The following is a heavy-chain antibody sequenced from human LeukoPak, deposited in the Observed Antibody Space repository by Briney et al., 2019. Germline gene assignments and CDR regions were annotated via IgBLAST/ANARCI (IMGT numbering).Heavy chain of an antibody. CDR1: GGSISSYY. J-gene: IGHJ4*02. Sequence: SETLSLTCTVSGGSISSYYWSWIRQPPGKGLEWIGYIYYSGSTNYNPALMSRVTISVDTSKNQFSLKLSSVTAADTAVYYCARGVAAVDYWGQGTLVTVSS. CDR2: IYYSGST. CDR3: ARGVAAVDY. V-gene: IGHV4-59*01. D-gene: IGHD6-13*01.